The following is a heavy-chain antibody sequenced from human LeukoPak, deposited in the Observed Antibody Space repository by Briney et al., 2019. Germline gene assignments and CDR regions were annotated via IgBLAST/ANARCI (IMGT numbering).Heavy chain of an antibody. CDR3: ARTGYCSSTSCYKWGY. J-gene: IGHJ4*02. D-gene: IGHD2-2*02. Sequence: PSETLSLTCTVSGGSISSYHLSWIRQPAGKGLEWIGRIYDNENRYNPSLKSRVTVSVDTSKNQFSLKLSSVTAADTAVYYCARTGYCSSTSCYKWGYWGQGTLVTVSS. V-gene: IGHV4-4*07. CDR1: GGSISSYH. CDR2: IYDNENR.